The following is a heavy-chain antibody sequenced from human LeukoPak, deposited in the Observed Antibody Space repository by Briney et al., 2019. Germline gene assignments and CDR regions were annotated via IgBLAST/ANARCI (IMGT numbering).Heavy chain of an antibody. CDR1: GFTFDDYT. Sequence: GGSLRLSCAASGFTFDDYTMHWVRQAPGKGLEWVSLISWDGGSTYYADSVKGRFTISRDNSKNSLYLQMNSLRTEDTALYYCARSAYCSGGSCYPHYYMDVWGKGTTVTVSS. J-gene: IGHJ6*03. D-gene: IGHD2-15*01. V-gene: IGHV3-43*01. CDR2: ISWDGGST. CDR3: ARSAYCSGGSCYPHYYMDV.